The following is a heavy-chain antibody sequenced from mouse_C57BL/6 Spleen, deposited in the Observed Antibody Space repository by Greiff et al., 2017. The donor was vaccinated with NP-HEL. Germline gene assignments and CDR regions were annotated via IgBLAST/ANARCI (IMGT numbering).Heavy chain of an antibody. CDR3: ARGGGYGYDRYFDV. V-gene: IGHV3-1*01. CDR2: ISYSGST. J-gene: IGHJ1*03. D-gene: IGHD2-2*01. CDR1: GYSITSGYD. Sequence: EVQLVESGPGMVKPSQSLSLTCTVTGYSITSGYDWHWIRHFPGNKLEWMGYISYSGSTNYNPSLKSRISITHDTSKNHFFLKLNSVTTEDTATYYCARGGGYGYDRYFDVWGTGTTVTVSS.